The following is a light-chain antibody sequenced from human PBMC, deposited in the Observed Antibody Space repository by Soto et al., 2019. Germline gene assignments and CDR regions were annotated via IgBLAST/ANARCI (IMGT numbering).Light chain of an antibody. J-gene: IGLJ2*01. Sequence: QSALTQPASVSGSPGQSITISCTGTSSDVDTHNYVSWYQQHPGKAPKLMIYDVSYRPSGVSNRFSGSKSGNTASLTISGLQAEDEADYYCSSYTNTGTSVLFGGGTKVTVL. CDR1: SSDVDTHNY. CDR3: SSYTNTGTSVL. V-gene: IGLV2-14*01. CDR2: DVS.